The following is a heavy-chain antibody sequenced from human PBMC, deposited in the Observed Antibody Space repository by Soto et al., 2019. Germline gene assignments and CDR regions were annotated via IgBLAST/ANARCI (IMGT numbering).Heavy chain of an antibody. V-gene: IGHV4-39*01. Sequence: SEPLCLTCPSSGVSIIGSAWSWIRQPPGKGLEWIGSIYYSGSTYYNPSLKSRVTISVDTSKNQFSLKLSSVTAADTAVYYCARHVRDTRPYYYYGMDVWGQGTTVTVSS. CDR1: GVSIIGSA. CDR3: ARHVRDTRPYYYYGMDV. CDR2: IYYSGST. D-gene: IGHD5-18*01. J-gene: IGHJ6*02.